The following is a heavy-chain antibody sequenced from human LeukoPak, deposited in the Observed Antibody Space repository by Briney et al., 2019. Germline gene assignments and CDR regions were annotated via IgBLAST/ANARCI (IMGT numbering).Heavy chain of an antibody. V-gene: IGHV4-39*07. Sequence: SETLSLTCTVSGGSISSTRYYWGWIRQPPGKGLEWIGGINHSGSTNYNPSLKSRATISVDTSKNQFSLKLSSVTAADTAVYYCARSGLSGYKDYWGQGTLVTVSS. J-gene: IGHJ4*02. D-gene: IGHD5-12*01. CDR3: ARSGLSGYKDY. CDR1: GGSISSTRYY. CDR2: INHSGST.